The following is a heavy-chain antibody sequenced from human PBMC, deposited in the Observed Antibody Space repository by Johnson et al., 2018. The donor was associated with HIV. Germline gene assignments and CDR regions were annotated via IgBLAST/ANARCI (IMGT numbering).Heavy chain of an antibody. V-gene: IGHV3-9*01. CDR3: AKDMRGIAVVYDAFDI. D-gene: IGHD6-19*01. J-gene: IGHJ3*02. CDR1: GFTFDDYA. Sequence: LVESGGGLVQPGRSLRLSCAASGFTFDDYAMHWVRQAPGKGLEWVSGISWNSGSIGYADSVKGRFTISRDNAKNSLYLQMNSLRAEDTALYYCAKDMRGIAVVYDAFDIWAKGQWSPSLQ. CDR2: ISWNSGSI.